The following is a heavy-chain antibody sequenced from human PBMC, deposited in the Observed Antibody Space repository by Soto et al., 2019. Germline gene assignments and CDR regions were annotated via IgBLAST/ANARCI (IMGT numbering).Heavy chain of an antibody. CDR3: RSYGSGSRAFDY. D-gene: IGHD3-10*01. V-gene: IGHV1-69*02. Sequence: QVHLVQSGVEVKKPGSSVKVSCKASGDTFSSYTINWVRQAPGLGLEWMGRIIPMLSMSNYALKFQGRVTMTAHRSTNTAHMELSSLRSEDTATYSARSYGSGSRAFDYWGQGALVTVSS. CDR1: GDTFSSYT. CDR2: IIPMLSMS. J-gene: IGHJ4*02.